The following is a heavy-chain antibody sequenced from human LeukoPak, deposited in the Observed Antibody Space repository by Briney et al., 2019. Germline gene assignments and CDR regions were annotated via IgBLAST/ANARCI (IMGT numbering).Heavy chain of an antibody. CDR2: INPSGGST. CDR1: GYTFTSYY. V-gene: IGHV1-46*01. Sequence: ASVKVSCKASGYTFTSYYLHWVRQAPGQGLEWMGIINPSGGSTSYAQKFQGRVTMTRDTSTSTVYMELSSLRSEDTAVYYCARLGVVGAVDYWGQGTLVTVSS. D-gene: IGHD1-26*01. CDR3: ARLGVVGAVDY. J-gene: IGHJ4*02.